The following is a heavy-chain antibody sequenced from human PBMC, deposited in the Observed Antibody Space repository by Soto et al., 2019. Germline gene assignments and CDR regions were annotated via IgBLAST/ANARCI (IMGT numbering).Heavy chain of an antibody. J-gene: IGHJ6*02. V-gene: IGHV3-15*01. CDR3: TTGLYGSGSSGGMDV. Sequence: EVQLVESGGGLVKPGGSLRLFCAASGFTFSNAWMSWVRQAPGKGLEWVGRIKRKTDGGTTDYAAPVKGRFTISRDDSKNTLYLQMNSLKTEDTAVYYCTTGLYGSGSSGGMDVWGQGTTVTVSS. CDR1: GFTFSNAW. D-gene: IGHD3-10*01. CDR2: IKRKTDGGTT.